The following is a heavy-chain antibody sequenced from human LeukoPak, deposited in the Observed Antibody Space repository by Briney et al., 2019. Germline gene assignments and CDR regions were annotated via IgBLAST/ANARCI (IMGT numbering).Heavy chain of an antibody. Sequence: GGSLRLSCAASGFTFTSYWMHWVRQAPGKGLVWVSRVNSDESRTSYVDFVKGRFTISRDNAKSTLYLQMNSLRVEDTAVYYCARDGGLGNNWFDPWGQGALVTVSS. CDR2: VNSDESRT. D-gene: IGHD3-16*01. CDR3: ARDGGLGNNWFDP. CDR1: GFTFTSYW. V-gene: IGHV3-74*01. J-gene: IGHJ5*01.